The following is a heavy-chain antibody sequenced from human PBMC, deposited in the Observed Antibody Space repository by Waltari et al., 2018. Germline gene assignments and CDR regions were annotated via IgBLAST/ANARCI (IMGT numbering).Heavy chain of an antibody. CDR1: GASITSSNYY. Sequence: QLQLQESGPGLVKPSETLSLTCIVSGASITSSNYYWGWIRQPPGRGPEWIGGIYYDGSTYYSPSLRSRITISVDTSKTQFSLKLNSVTAADTAVYYCARETHSSSSFHWGQGTLVTVSS. CDR3: ARETHSSSSFH. J-gene: IGHJ4*02. V-gene: IGHV4-39*01. D-gene: IGHD6-6*01. CDR2: IYYDGST.